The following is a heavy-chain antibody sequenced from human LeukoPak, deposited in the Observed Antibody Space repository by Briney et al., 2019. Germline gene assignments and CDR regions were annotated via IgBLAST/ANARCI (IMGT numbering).Heavy chain of an antibody. V-gene: IGHV3-9*01. CDR1: GFTFDDYA. CDR3: AKDAG. Sequence: GGSLRLSCAASGFTFDDYAMHWVRQAPGKGLEWVSGISWNSGSIGYADSVKGRFTISRDNAKNSLYLQMNSLRAEDTAVYYCAKDAGWGQGTLVTVSS. CDR2: ISWNSGSI. J-gene: IGHJ4*02.